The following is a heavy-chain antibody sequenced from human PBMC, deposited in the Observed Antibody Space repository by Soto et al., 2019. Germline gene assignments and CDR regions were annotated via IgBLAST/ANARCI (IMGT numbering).Heavy chain of an antibody. J-gene: IGHJ3*02. CDR1: GGTFSSYA. Sequence: SVKVSCKASGGTFSSYAISWVRQAPGQGLEWMGGIIPIFGTANYAQKFQGRVTITADESTSTAYMELSSLRSEDTAVYYCARAVNDYYDSSGYSPFDAFDIWGQGTMVTVSS. CDR2: IIPIFGTA. CDR3: ARAVNDYYDSSGYSPFDAFDI. D-gene: IGHD3-22*01. V-gene: IGHV1-69*13.